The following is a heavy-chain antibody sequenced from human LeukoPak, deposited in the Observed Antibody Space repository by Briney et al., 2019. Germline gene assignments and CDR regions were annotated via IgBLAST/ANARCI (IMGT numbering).Heavy chain of an antibody. CDR1: GGSISSSSYY. CDR3: AREGPRGHSGKQAFDI. V-gene: IGHV4-39*02. Sequence: KPSETLSLTCTVSGGSISSSSYYWAWIRQPPGKGLEWIGSIYYSGSTYYNPSLKSRVTISVDTSKNQFSLKLSSVTAADTAVYYCAREGPRGHSGKQAFDIWGQGTMVTVSS. D-gene: IGHD5-18*01. CDR2: IYYSGST. J-gene: IGHJ3*02.